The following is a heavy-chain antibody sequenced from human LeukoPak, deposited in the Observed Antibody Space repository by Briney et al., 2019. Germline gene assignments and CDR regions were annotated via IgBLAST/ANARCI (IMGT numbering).Heavy chain of an antibody. Sequence: GGSLRLSCAASGFTFSSYGMSWVRQAPGKGLEWVSAISGSGGSTDYADSVKGRFTMSRDNSKNTLYLQMNSLRAEDTAVYYCVKDDGWVQYANWGQGTLVTVSS. D-gene: IGHD5-24*01. CDR3: VKDDGWVQYAN. CDR1: GFTFSSYG. J-gene: IGHJ4*02. V-gene: IGHV3-23*01. CDR2: ISGSGGST.